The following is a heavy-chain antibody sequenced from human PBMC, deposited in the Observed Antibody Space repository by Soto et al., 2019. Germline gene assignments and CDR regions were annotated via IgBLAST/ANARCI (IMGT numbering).Heavy chain of an antibody. V-gene: IGHV3-48*01. CDR1: GFTFSSYA. CDR2: ISSSGSTI. J-gene: IGHJ4*02. Sequence: PGGSLRLSCAASGFTFSSYAMSWVLQAPGKGLEWVSAISSSGSTIYYADSVKGRFTISRDNAKNSLYLQMNSLRAEDTAVYYCAITYGSGSYYNRGGRDYWGQGTLVTVSS. CDR3: AITYGSGSYYNRGGRDY. D-gene: IGHD3-10*01.